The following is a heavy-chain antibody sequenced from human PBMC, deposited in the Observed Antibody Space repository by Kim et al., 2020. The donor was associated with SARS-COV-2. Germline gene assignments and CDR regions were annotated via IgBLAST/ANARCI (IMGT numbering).Heavy chain of an antibody. J-gene: IGHJ3*02. CDR3: ARGRGHHYGSGSYRAFDI. D-gene: IGHD3-10*01. Sequence: KSRVTISVDTSKNQFSLKLSSVTAADTAVYYCARGRGHHYGSGSYRAFDIWGQGTMVTGSS. V-gene: IGHV4-34*01.